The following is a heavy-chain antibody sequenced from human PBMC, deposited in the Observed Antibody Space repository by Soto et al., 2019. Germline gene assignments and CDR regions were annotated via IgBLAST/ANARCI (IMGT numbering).Heavy chain of an antibody. V-gene: IGHV1-18*01. CDR1: GYTFTSYG. Sequence: QVQLVQSGAEVKKPGASVKVSCKASGYTFTSYGISWVRQAPGQGLEWMGWISAYNGNTNYAQKLQGRVTMTTDTSTSTAYVELRSLRSDDTAVYYCARDQAVAGTLASFDYWGQGTLVTVSS. CDR3: ARDQAVAGTLASFDY. D-gene: IGHD6-19*01. J-gene: IGHJ4*02. CDR2: ISAYNGNT.